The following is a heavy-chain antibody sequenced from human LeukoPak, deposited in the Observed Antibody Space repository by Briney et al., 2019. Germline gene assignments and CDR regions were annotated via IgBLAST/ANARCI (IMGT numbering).Heavy chain of an antibody. J-gene: IGHJ4*02. CDR2: INHSGST. CDR1: GGSFSGYY. Sequence: SETLSLTCAVYGGSFSGYYWSWIRQPPGKGLEWIGEINHSGSTDYNPSLKSRVTISVDTSKNQFSLKLSSVTAADTAVYYCARVRYYDFWSGPFDYWGQGTLVTVSS. CDR3: ARVRYYDFWSGPFDY. D-gene: IGHD3-3*01. V-gene: IGHV4-34*01.